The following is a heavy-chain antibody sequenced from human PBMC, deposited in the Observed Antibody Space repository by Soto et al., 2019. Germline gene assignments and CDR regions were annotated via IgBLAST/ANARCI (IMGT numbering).Heavy chain of an antibody. CDR3: ARAPTQWLAFFDY. CDR2: VHASGTT. V-gene: IGHV4-4*07. J-gene: IGHJ4*02. CDR1: SDSISSYY. Sequence: TLSLTCTVSSDSISSYYWTWIRQPAGKGLEWLGRVHASGTTNYNPSLKSRVTMSLDTSKNHFSLKLNSVTAADTAVYYCARAPTQWLAFFDYWGQGTLVTVS. D-gene: IGHD6-19*01.